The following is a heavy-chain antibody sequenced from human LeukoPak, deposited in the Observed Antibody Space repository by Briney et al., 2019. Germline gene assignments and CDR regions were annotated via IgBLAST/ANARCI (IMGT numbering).Heavy chain of an antibody. CDR3: ARGVGDLGDY. CDR1: GYTFTSYD. Sequence: ASVKVSCKASGYTFTSYDINWVRQATGQGLEWIGWMSPNRGNTGYAQKLQGRVTMTRNTSIRTAYMELSSLRSEDTAVYYCARGVGDLGDYWGQGTLVTVSS. J-gene: IGHJ4*02. V-gene: IGHV1-8*01. CDR2: MSPNRGNT. D-gene: IGHD3-16*01.